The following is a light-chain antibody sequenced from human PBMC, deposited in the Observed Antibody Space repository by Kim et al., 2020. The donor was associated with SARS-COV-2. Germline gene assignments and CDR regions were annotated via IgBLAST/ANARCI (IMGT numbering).Light chain of an antibody. V-gene: IGLV3-1*01. CDR2: QDS. CDR1: RVGDKY. J-gene: IGLJ2*01. CDR3: HVWDSTTTV. Sequence: SVSPGQTASITCSEDRVGDKYVCWYQQKAGQSPVLVIYQDSERPSGIPERFSGSNSGNTATLTISGTQAMDEADYFCHVWDSTTTVFGGGTQLTVL.